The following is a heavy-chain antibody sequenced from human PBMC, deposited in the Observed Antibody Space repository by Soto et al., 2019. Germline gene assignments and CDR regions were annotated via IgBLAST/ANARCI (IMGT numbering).Heavy chain of an antibody. CDR3: AKGLLNGRWYAAD. CDR2: ITKTGDT. V-gene: IGHV3-23*01. J-gene: IGHJ4*02. Sequence: EVHLLESGGVLVKPGESLRLSCETSGFTFSNCVMTWFRQAPGKGLEWVSVITKTGDTDYADSVKGRFTISRDNSKNTVYLQMNSLRAEDTAVYYCAKGLLNGRWYAADWGQGTLVTVSS. CDR1: GFTFSNCV. D-gene: IGHD6-13*01.